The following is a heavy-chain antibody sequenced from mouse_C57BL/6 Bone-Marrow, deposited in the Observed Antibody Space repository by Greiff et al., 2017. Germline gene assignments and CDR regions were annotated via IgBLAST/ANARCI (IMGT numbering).Heavy chain of an antibody. CDR3: ARKGYYGSRLYWYFDV. D-gene: IGHD1-1*01. V-gene: IGHV1-72*01. CDR1: GYTFTSYW. Sequence: QVQLQQPGAELVQPGASVKLSCKASGYTFTSYWMHWVKQRPGRGLEWIGRIDPNSGGTKYNEKFKSKATLTVDKPSSTAYMQLSSLTSEYSAVYYCARKGYYGSRLYWYFDVWGTGTTVTVSS. CDR2: IDPNSGGT. J-gene: IGHJ1*03.